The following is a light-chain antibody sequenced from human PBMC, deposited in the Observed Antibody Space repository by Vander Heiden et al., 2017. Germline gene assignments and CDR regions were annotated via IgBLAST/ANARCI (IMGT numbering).Light chain of an antibody. Sequence: QSVLTQPPSVSGAPGQRVTISCTGSGSNIGAGYDVNWYQQLPGTAPKLLIDGNSNRPSGVPDRFSASRSGTSASLAITGLQAEDEGDYSCQSYDSSLRGVLFGEGTKLTVL. CDR2: GNS. CDR3: QSYDSSLRGVL. V-gene: IGLV1-40*01. CDR1: GSNIGAGYD. J-gene: IGLJ2*01.